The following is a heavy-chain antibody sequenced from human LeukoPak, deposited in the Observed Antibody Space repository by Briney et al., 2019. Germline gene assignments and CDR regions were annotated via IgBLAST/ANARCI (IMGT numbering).Heavy chain of an antibody. CDR3: ATEGGRSFDF. CDR2: YHPEDGEI. CDR1: GYSLTEVA. V-gene: IGHV1-24*01. Sequence: EASVKVSCKVSGYSLTEVAMHWVRQAPAKGLEWMGGYHPEDGEILYAQKFQGRVTMTEDTSTDTAYMELSSLRSDDTAVYYCATEGGRSFDFWGQGTLVTVSS. D-gene: IGHD3-16*01. J-gene: IGHJ4*02.